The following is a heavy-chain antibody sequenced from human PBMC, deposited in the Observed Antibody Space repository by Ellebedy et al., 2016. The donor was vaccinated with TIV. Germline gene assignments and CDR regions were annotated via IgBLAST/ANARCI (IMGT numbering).Heavy chain of an antibody. CDR3: ARPWNTGMAPNYYYGKDV. V-gene: IGHV1-8*01. CDR1: GYTFTSYD. D-gene: IGHD5-18*01. J-gene: IGHJ6*02. Sequence: AASVKVSCKASGYTFTSYDINWMRQATGQGLEWMAWMNPNSGHTGYAQKFQGRVTMTRNTSISTAYMELSSLRSEDTAVYYCARPWNTGMAPNYYYGKDVWGQGTTVTVSS. CDR2: MNPNSGHT.